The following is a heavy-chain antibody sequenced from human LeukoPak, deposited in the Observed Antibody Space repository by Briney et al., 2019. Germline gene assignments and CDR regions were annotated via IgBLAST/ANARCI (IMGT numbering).Heavy chain of an antibody. CDR2: ISSSSSYI. CDR3: ARSSSGWWRFDY. D-gene: IGHD6-19*01. V-gene: IGHV3-21*01. CDR1: GFTFSSYS. Sequence: PGGSLRLSCAASGFTFSSYSMNCVRQAPGKGLEWVSSISSSSSYIYYADSVKGRFTISRDNAKNALYLQMNSLRAEDTAVYYCARSSSGWWRFDYWGQGTLVTVSS. J-gene: IGHJ4*02.